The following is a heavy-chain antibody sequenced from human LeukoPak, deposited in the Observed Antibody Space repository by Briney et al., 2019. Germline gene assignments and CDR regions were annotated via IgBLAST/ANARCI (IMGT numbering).Heavy chain of an antibody. D-gene: IGHD1-1*01. V-gene: IGHV3-21*01. Sequence: GGSLRLSCAASGFTFSSYSMNWVRQAPGKGLEWVSSISGSSSYIYYADSVKGRFTISRDNAKNSLYLQMNSLRAEDTALYYCARDWDDSPGLYGMDVWGQGTTVTVSS. CDR1: GFTFSSYS. CDR2: ISGSSSYI. CDR3: ARDWDDSPGLYGMDV. J-gene: IGHJ6*02.